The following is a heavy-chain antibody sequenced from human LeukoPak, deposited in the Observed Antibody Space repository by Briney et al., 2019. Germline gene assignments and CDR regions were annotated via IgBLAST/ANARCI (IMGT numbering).Heavy chain of an antibody. J-gene: IGHJ4*02. CDR2: ISSSSSYI. Sequence: GGSLRLSCAASGFTFSSYIMNWVRQAPGKGLEWVSSISSSSSYIYYADSVKGRFTISRDNAKNSLYLQMNSLRAEDTAVYYCARTGYSSGWAQYYFDYWGQGTLVTVSS. V-gene: IGHV3-21*01. CDR1: GFTFSSYI. D-gene: IGHD6-19*01. CDR3: ARTGYSSGWAQYYFDY.